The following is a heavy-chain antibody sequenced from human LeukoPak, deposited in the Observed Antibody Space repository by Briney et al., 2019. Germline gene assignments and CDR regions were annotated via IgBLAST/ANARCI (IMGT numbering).Heavy chain of an antibody. J-gene: IGHJ3*02. CDR2: IYPGDSDT. D-gene: IGHD1-1*01. V-gene: IGHV5-51*01. Sequence: GEYLNISCQAFGYSFTSHWIGWVRQMPGTGLEWTGIIYPGDSDTRYSPSFQGRATISADKSIFTAYLQWSSLKASDTAMYYCARYGKSGDYSHGIDIWGQETMVIVSS. CDR3: ARYGKSGDYSHGIDI. CDR1: GYSFTSHW.